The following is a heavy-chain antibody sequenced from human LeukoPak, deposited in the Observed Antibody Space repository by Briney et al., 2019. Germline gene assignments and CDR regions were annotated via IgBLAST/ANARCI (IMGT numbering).Heavy chain of an antibody. CDR1: GFTFSDHY. CDR2: IRDKANSYTT. CDR3: ARGASSSSPFYYYGLDV. V-gene: IGHV3-72*01. Sequence: GGSPRLSCVGSGFTFSDHYMDWVRQAPGKGLEWVGRIRDKANSYTTEYAASVKGRYTVSRDDSKTSVYLQMNSVNTEDTAVYYCARGASSSSPFYYYGLDVWGQGTTVIVSS. J-gene: IGHJ6*02. D-gene: IGHD2-2*01.